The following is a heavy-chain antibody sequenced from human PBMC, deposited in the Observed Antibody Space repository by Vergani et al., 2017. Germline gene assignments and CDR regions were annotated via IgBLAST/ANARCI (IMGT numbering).Heavy chain of an antibody. V-gene: IGHV1-18*01. CDR2: ISAYNGNT. J-gene: IGHJ6*02. D-gene: IGHD5-24*01. CDR1: GYTFTSYG. CDR3: CGMASISNMDV. Sequence: QVQLVQSGAEVKKPGASVKVSCKASGYTFTSYGISWVRQAPGQGLEWMGWISAYNGNTNYAQKLQGRVTMTTDTSTSTVYMELRSLRADDTAVYYCCGMASISNMDVWGQGTTVTVSS.